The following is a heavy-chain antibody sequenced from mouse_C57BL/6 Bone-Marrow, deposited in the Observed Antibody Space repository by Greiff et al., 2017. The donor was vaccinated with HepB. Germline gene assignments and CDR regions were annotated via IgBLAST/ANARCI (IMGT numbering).Heavy chain of an antibody. V-gene: IGHV1-81*01. CDR2: IYPRSGNT. J-gene: IGHJ3*01. CDR3: ARDTDYYGSFAY. Sequence: QVQLQQSGAELARPGDSVKLSCTASGYTFTSYGISWVKQRTGQGLEWIGEIYPRSGNTYYNEKFKGKATLTADKSSSTAYMELRSLTSEDSAVYVCARDTDYYGSFAYWGQGTLVTVSA. D-gene: IGHD1-1*01. CDR1: GYTFTSYG.